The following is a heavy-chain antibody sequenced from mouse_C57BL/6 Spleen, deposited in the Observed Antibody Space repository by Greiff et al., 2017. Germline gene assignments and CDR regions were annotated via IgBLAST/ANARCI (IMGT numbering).Heavy chain of an antibody. J-gene: IGHJ3*01. V-gene: IGHV1-74*01. CDR3: AIHYDYDGFAY. D-gene: IGHD2-4*01. CDR1: GYTFTSSW. CDR2: LHPSLSDT. Sequence: QVQLQQPGAELVKPGASVKVSCKASGYTFTSSWMHWVKQRPGHGLDWIGRLHPSLSDTNCKQKCKGKATLTGDKASSTAYMQLSSLRSGDCAVYYCAIHYDYDGFAYWGQGTLVTVSA.